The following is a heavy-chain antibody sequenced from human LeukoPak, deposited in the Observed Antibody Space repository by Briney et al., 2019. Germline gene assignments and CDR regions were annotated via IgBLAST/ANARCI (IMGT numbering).Heavy chain of an antibody. CDR3: AKHGSPGPIFYNGMDV. J-gene: IGHJ6*02. V-gene: IGHV3-23*01. D-gene: IGHD3-3*02. Sequence: PGRSLRLSCAVSGFTFSGYAMSWVRQAPGKGLQWVSSISGSGSNTYHTDPVKGRCTISRDDSKNTLYLEMNSLRVEDTAIYYCAKHGSPGPIFYNGMDVWGLGTTVTVSS. CDR2: ISGSGSNT. CDR1: GFTFSGYA.